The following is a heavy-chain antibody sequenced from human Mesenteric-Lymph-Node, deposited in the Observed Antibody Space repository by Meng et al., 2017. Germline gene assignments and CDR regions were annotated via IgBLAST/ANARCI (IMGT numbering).Heavy chain of an antibody. CDR1: GYTFTSYY. CDR2: INPNSGGT. J-gene: IGHJ4*02. CDR3: AKDSYYDSSYNYFDY. V-gene: IGHV1-2*02. Sequence: ASVKVSCKASGYTFTSYYMHWVRQASGQGLEWMGWINPNSGGTNYAQKFQGRVTMIRDTSISTAYMELSRLRSDDAAVYYCAKDSYYDSSYNYFDYWGQGTLVTVSS. D-gene: IGHD3-22*01.